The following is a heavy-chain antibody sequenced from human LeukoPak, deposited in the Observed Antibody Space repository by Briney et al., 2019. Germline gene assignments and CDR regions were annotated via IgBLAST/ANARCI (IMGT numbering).Heavy chain of an antibody. CDR3: ARSLYYYDSSGFSYYYYYYMDV. CDR1: GYTFTSYG. J-gene: IGHJ6*03. V-gene: IGHV1-8*02. Sequence: ASVKVSCKASGYTFTSYGINWVRQATGQGLEWMGWMNPNSGNTGYAQKFQGRVTMTRNTSISTAYMELSSLRSEDTAVYYCARSLYYYDSSGFSYYYYYYMDVWGKGTTVTVSS. D-gene: IGHD3-22*01. CDR2: MNPNSGNT.